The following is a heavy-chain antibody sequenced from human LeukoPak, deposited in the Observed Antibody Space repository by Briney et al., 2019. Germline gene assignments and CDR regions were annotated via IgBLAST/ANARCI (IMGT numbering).Heavy chain of an antibody. V-gene: IGHV3-33*08. CDR1: GFTFSIYA. D-gene: IGHD2-21*02. Sequence: GGSLRLSCVASGFTFSIYAMHWVRQAPGKGLEWVAVIWYDGSNKYYADSVKGRFTISRDNSKNTLYLQMNSLRAEDTAVYYCARVYCGGDCYPDYWGQGTLVTVSS. CDR2: IWYDGSNK. J-gene: IGHJ4*02. CDR3: ARVYCGGDCYPDY.